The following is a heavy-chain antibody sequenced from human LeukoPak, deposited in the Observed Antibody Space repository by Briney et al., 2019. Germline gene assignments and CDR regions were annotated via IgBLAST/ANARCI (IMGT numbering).Heavy chain of an antibody. CDR2: IWYDGSNK. Sequence: GGSLRLSCAASGFTFSSYGMHWVRQAPGKGLEWVAVIWYDGSNKYYADSVKGRFTISRDNSKNTLYLQMNSLRAEDTAVYYCAKSKVTAMVNYFDYWGQGTLVTVSS. CDR3: AKSKVTAMVNYFDY. V-gene: IGHV3-33*06. D-gene: IGHD5-18*01. CDR1: GFTFSSYG. J-gene: IGHJ4*02.